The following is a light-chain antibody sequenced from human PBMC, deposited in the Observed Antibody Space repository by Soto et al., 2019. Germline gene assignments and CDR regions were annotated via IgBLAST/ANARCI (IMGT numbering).Light chain of an antibody. CDR2: KAS. J-gene: IGKJ2*01. CDR3: QQYNSYPYT. V-gene: IGKV1-5*03. Sequence: DIPMTQSPSTLSASVGDRVTITCRASQSISSWLAWYQQKPGKDPKLLIYKASSLASGVPPRFSGSGSGTEFTLTISSLQPDDFATYCFQQYNSYPYTFGQGTKLEIK. CDR1: QSISSW.